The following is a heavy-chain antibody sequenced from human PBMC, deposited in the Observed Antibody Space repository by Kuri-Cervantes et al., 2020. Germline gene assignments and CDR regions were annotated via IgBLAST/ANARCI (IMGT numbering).Heavy chain of an antibody. J-gene: IGHJ6*02. CDR3: AYYYYGMDV. Sequence: ASVKVSCKASGYTFTSYGISWVRQAPGQGLEWMGWISAYNGNTNYAQKLQGRVTMTTDRSTSTAYMELRSLRAEDTAVYYCAYYYYGMDVWGQGTTVTVSS. CDR1: GYTFTSYG. CDR2: ISAYNGNT. V-gene: IGHV1-18*01.